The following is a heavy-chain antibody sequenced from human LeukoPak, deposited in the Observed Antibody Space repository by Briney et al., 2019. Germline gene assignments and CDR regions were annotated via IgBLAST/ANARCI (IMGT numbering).Heavy chain of an antibody. D-gene: IGHD2-21*01. CDR1: GGSVIDYH. V-gene: IGHV4-4*07. J-gene: IGHJ4*02. CDR2: IYSSGSS. Sequence: PSETLSLTCTVSGGSVIDYHWSWIRQADGKGLEWIGRIYSSGSSDYNPSLKTRLTLSVDTSKNQVSLRMRYVTAADTAVYFCARQIGDYHNFDCWGQGTLVTVSP. CDR3: ARQIGDYHNFDC.